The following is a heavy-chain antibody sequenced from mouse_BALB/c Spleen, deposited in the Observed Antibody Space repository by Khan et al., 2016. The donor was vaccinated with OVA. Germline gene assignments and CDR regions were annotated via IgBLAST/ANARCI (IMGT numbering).Heavy chain of an antibody. V-gene: IGHV1S135*01. CDR2: IDPFNGGT. J-gene: IGHJ3*01. CDR3: ARGAFGY. Sequence: VQLQQSGPELMKPGASVNISCKASGYSFTSYYIHWVKQSHGKSLEWIGYIDPFNGGTDYNQKFKGKATWTVDKSSSTAYMLLSSLTSEDSAVYYCARGAFGYWGQGTLVTVSA. CDR1: GYSFTSYY.